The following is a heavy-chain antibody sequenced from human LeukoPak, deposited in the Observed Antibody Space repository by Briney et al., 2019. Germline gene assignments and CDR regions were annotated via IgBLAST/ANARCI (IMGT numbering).Heavy chain of an antibody. Sequence: QTGGSLRLSCAATGFTFSSYEMNWVRQAPGKGLEWVSYISSSGSTIYSADSVHGRLTISKGNAKISLYLQINSLSAEDTAVYYCARAGDSSSWSWDYYYYGMDVWGQGTTVTVS. J-gene: IGHJ6*02. CDR3: ARAGDSSSWSWDYYYYGMDV. D-gene: IGHD6-13*01. CDR1: GFTFSSYE. CDR2: ISSSGSTI. V-gene: IGHV3-48*03.